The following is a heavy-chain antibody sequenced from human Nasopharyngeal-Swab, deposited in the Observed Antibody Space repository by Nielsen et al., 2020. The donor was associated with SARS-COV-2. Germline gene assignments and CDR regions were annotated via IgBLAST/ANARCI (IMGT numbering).Heavy chain of an antibody. CDR1: GFTFSSYA. Sequence: GESLKISCAASGFTFSSYAMSWVRQAPGKGLEWVSAIRGSGGSTYYADSVKGRFTISRDNSKNTLYLQMNSLRAEDTAVYYCAKDSYPGWFDPWGQGTLVTVSS. CDR2: IRGSGGST. V-gene: IGHV3-23*01. J-gene: IGHJ5*02. CDR3: AKDSYPGWFDP.